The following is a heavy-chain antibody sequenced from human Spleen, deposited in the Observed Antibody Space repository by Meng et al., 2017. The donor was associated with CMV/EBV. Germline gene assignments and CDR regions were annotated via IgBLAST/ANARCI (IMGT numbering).Heavy chain of an antibody. V-gene: IGHV3-74*01. D-gene: IGHD3-22*01. CDR3: ASWDYFDTSGYKRTYLDN. Sequence: LSLTCAASGFMFSSHWMHWVRQAPGKGLVWVARINTDGRSTTYADSVKGRFTISRDNAKNTLFLQMISLRAEDTALYYCASWDYFDTSGYKRTYLDNWGQGTLVTVSS. CDR1: GFMFSSHW. CDR2: INTDGRST. J-gene: IGHJ4*02.